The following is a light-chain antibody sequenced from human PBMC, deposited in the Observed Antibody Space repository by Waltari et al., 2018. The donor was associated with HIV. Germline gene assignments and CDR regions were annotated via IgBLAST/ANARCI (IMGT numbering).Light chain of an antibody. V-gene: IGLV2-14*03. CDR3: SSYTSSSTLEV. CDR1: SSDVGGYTY. Sequence: QSALTQPASVSGSPAQSITISCTGSSSDVGGYTYVSWYQHHPGKAPKLMIYDVSNRPSGVSNRFAGSKSGNTASLTISGLQAEDEADYYCSSYTSSSTLEVFGGGTKLTVL. J-gene: IGLJ2*01. CDR2: DVS.